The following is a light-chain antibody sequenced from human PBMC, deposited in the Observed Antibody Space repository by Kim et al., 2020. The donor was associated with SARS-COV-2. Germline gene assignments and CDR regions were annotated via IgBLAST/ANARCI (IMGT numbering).Light chain of an antibody. J-gene: IGKJ2*01. CDR2: DAS. CDR1: QTIGIK. CDR3: QQYRNYYT. V-gene: IGKV1-5*01. Sequence: SASAGDRVTITCRASQTIGIKLAWYQQKPGKAPKLLIYDASTLETGVPSRLSGSGSGTEFTLTISSLQPDDSATYYCQQYRNYYTFGQGTKVDIK.